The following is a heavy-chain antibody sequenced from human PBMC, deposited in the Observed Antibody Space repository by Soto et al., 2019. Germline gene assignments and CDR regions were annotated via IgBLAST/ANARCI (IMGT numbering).Heavy chain of an antibody. CDR1: GGSVSSGSYY. J-gene: IGHJ5*02. D-gene: IGHD3-3*01. V-gene: IGHV4-61*01. CDR2: IYYSGST. CDR3: LANPPRESTHPPAHH. Sequence: SETLSDTCTVAGGSVSSGSYYCSWIRQTPGKGLEWIGYIYYSGSTNYNPSLKSRVTMSLDKSKNQFSLKLNSVTAADTAFFFFLANPPRESTHPPAHHWPQEPLVPVS.